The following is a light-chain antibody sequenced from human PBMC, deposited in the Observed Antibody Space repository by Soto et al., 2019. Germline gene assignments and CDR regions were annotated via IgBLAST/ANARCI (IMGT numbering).Light chain of an antibody. CDR3: SSYTISTFYV. Sequence: QSALTQPASVSGSPGQSITISCTGTSSDVGGYNYVSWYQQHPGKAPKLMIYEVSNRPSGVSNRFSGSKSGNTASLTISGLQAEDDADYYCSSYTISTFYVFGTGTKVTVL. J-gene: IGLJ1*01. CDR1: SSDVGGYNY. CDR2: EVS. V-gene: IGLV2-14*01.